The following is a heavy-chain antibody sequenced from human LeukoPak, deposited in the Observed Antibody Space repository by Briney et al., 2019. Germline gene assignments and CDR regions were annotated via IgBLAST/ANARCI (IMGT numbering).Heavy chain of an antibody. CDR3: ATENYGDYVGIEGVNWSDP. CDR2: INHSGST. V-gene: IGHV4-34*01. CDR1: GGSFSGYY. Sequence: PSETLSLTCAVYGGSFSGYYWSWIRQPPGKGLEWIGEINHSGSTNYNPSLKSRVTISVDTSKNQFSLKLSSVTAADTAVYYCATENYGDYVGIEGVNWSDPWGQGTLVTVSS. D-gene: IGHD4-17*01. J-gene: IGHJ5*02.